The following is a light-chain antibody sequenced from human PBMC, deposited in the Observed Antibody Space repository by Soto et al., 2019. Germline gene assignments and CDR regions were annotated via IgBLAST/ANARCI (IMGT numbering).Light chain of an antibody. CDR3: QHYGSSRRT. CDR2: GAS. Sequence: EMVLTQSPGTLSLSPGERATLSCRASQSVSSSYLAWYQQKPGQARRLLIYGASSRATGIPDRFSGSGSGTDFTLLISTLEPEDFAVYYCQHYGSSRRTFGQGTKVEIK. CDR1: QSVSSSY. J-gene: IGKJ1*01. V-gene: IGKV3-20*01.